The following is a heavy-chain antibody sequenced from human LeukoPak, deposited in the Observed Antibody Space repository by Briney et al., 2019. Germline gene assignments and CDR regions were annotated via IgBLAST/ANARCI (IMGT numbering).Heavy chain of an antibody. D-gene: IGHD1-26*01. Sequence: PSETLSLTCTVSGGSISSYYWSWIRQPPGKGLEWIGYIYYSGSTNYNPSLKSRVTTSVDTSKNQFSLKLSSVTAADTAVYYCARAEGYSGSYHRGFDIWGQGTMVTVSS. CDR2: IYYSGST. V-gene: IGHV4-59*01. J-gene: IGHJ3*02. CDR1: GGSISSYY. CDR3: ARAEGYSGSYHRGFDI.